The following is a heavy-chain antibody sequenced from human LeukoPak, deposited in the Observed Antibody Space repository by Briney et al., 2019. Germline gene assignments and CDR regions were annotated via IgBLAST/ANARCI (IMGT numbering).Heavy chain of an antibody. CDR2: IKDNAAGGTT. D-gene: IGHD2-21*02. J-gene: IGHJ4*02. Sequence: GGSLRPSCEVSGFSFTNAWMSWVRQAPGKGLEWVGRIKDNAAGGTTDYAAPVKGRFSISRDDSKRTMYMDMNRLKSEDTGVYYCASTRRGDGIGYWGQGTVVTVSS. V-gene: IGHV3-15*01. CDR3: ASTRRGDGIGY. CDR1: GFSFTNAW.